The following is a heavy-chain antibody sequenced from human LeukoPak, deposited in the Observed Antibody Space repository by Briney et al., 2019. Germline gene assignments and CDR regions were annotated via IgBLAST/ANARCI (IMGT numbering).Heavy chain of an antibody. CDR2: IYHIGTT. J-gene: IGHJ4*02. D-gene: IGHD4-11*01. CDR1: GDSMTRGGYY. V-gene: IGHV4-31*02. CDR3: ARAVDYRNYFDY. Sequence: PSETLSLTCTVSGDSMTRGGYYWSCVRQHPGKGLVWVGYIYHIGTTFYNPSLERRDTISVDTSHIEFSLKLTSVTAADTAAYYCARAVDYRNYFDYWGQGALVTVSS.